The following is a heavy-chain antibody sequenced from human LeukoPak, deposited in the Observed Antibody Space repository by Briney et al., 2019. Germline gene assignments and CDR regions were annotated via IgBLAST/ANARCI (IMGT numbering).Heavy chain of an antibody. CDR2: INQDGNAK. J-gene: IGHJ4*02. D-gene: IGHD5-24*01. Sequence: GGSLRLSCAASGFTFSTYWMTWVRQAPGVGLEWVATINQDGNAKYYVDSAKGRFAISRDNTKNSLSLQMSSLRDEDSGIYYCATHNYWRKDYWGQGTLVTVSS. CDR1: GFTFSTYW. V-gene: IGHV3-7*01. CDR3: ATHNYWRKDY.